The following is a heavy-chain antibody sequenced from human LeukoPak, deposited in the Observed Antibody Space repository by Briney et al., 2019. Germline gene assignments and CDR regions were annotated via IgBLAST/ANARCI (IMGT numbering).Heavy chain of an antibody. Sequence: PGGSLRLSCTAFGFNFKNYGMNWVPQAPGKGLEWVSEISGSGGRTYLADSVKGRFTLSRDDSKNTVYLEMNSLRGEDTAVYYCAKGEFWSGPSHFEFWGQGTLVTVSS. CDR1: GFNFKNYG. D-gene: IGHD3-3*01. CDR2: ISGSGGRT. V-gene: IGHV3-23*01. CDR3: AKGEFWSGPSHFEF. J-gene: IGHJ4*02.